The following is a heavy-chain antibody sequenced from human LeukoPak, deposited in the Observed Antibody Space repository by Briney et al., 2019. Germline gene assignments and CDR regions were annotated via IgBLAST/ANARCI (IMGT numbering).Heavy chain of an antibody. D-gene: IGHD1-26*01. V-gene: IGHV1-46*01. Sequence: ASVKVSCKASGYTFTSHYMHWVRQAPGQGLEWMGLINPSGSSTLYAQKFQGRVTMTRDMSTTTDYMELSSLRSEDTAVYYCARAKIYSGSLLFDAFDIWGQGTMVTVSS. CDR2: INPSGSST. CDR3: ARAKIYSGSLLFDAFDI. CDR1: GYTFTSHY. J-gene: IGHJ3*02.